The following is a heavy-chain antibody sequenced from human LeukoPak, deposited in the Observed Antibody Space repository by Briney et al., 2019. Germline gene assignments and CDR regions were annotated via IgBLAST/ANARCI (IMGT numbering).Heavy chain of an antibody. J-gene: IGHJ4*02. CDR1: GFTLSSYS. D-gene: IGHD6-6*01. V-gene: IGHV3-21*01. CDR2: ISSSSSYI. CDR3: ARASIAASGYYFDY. Sequence: GGSLRLSCAASGFTLSSYSMNWVRQAPGKGLEWVSSISSSSSYIYYADSVKGRFTISRDNAKNSLYLQMNSLRAEDTAVYYCARASIAASGYYFDYWGQGTLVTVSS.